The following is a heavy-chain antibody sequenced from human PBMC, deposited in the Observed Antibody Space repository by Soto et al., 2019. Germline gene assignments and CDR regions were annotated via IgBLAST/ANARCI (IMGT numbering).Heavy chain of an antibody. CDR3: ARHAGDFWSGTQVDY. CDR2: IYYSGRT. V-gene: IGHV4-59*08. CDR1: RSSISSYY. J-gene: IGHJ4*02. D-gene: IGHD3-3*01. Sequence: ASETLSLTCTVPRSSISSYYCSWIRQPPGKGLEWNGYIYYSGRTHYNPSLKSRATLSVDTSKNQFSLKLSSVTAADTAVYYCARHAGDFWSGTQVDYWGQGTLVTVSS.